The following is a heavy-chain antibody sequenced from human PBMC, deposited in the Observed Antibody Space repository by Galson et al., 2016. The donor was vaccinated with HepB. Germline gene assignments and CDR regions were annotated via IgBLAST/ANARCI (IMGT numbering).Heavy chain of an antibody. CDR3: TRGYMQNGMNV. D-gene: IGHD5-24*01. CDR2: TYYRSKWFN. CDR1: GDSVTSDNTC. J-gene: IGHJ6*02. V-gene: IGHV6-1*01. Sequence: CAISGDSVTSDNTCWNWIRQSPSRGLEWLGRTYYRSKWFNDYADSVKSRITVTSDTSKNQFSLQMDSVTPDDTATYFCTRGYMQNGMNVWGQGTTVTVS.